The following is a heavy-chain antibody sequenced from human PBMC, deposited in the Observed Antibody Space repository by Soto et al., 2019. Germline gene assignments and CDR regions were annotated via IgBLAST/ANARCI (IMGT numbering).Heavy chain of an antibody. CDR3: ARTYVTVMVVVPAAKNYMDF. J-gene: IGHJ6*03. CDR1: GGSIISSNYY. V-gene: IGHV4-39*01. Sequence: SETLSLTCTVSGGSIISSNYYWGWIRQPPGKGLEWIGSLYYSGSTYYNPSLKSRVTTSVDTSKNQFSLKLSSVTAADTAVYYCARTYVTVMVVVPAAKNYMDFWGQWTTFTVSS. D-gene: IGHD2-2*01. CDR2: LYYSGST.